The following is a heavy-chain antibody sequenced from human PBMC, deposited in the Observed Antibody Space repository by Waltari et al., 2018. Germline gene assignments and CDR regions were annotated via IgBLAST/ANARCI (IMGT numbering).Heavy chain of an antibody. V-gene: IGHV4-39*07. CDR1: GGSISSSSYY. CDR3: ARWKLRYFDWLSTRMTTAAFDI. D-gene: IGHD3-9*01. Sequence: QLQLQESGPGLVKPSETLSLTCTVSGGSISSSSYYWSWIRQPPGKGLEWIGEINHSGSTNYNPSLKSRVTISVDTSKNQFSLKLSSVTAADTAVYYCARWKLRYFDWLSTRMTTAAFDIWGQGTMVTVSS. CDR2: INHSGST. J-gene: IGHJ3*02.